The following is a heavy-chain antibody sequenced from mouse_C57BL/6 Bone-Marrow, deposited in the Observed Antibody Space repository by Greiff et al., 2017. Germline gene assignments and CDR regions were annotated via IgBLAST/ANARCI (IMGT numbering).Heavy chain of an antibody. Sequence: EVKVVESGGDLVKPGGSLKLSCAASGFTFSSYGMSWVRQTPDKRLEWVATISSGGSYTYYPDCVKGRFTISRDNAKNTLYLQMSSMKSEDTAMYYCTRRGQLRLRDAMDYWGQGTSVTVSS. CDR2: ISSGGSYT. CDR3: TRRGQLRLRDAMDY. CDR1: GFTFSSYG. J-gene: IGHJ4*01. V-gene: IGHV5-6*02. D-gene: IGHD3-2*02.